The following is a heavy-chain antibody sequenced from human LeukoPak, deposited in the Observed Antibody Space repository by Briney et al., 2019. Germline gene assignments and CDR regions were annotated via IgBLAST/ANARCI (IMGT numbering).Heavy chain of an antibody. CDR2: INPNSGGT. CDR3: ARGEYYDILTGYFYYYYGMDV. CDR1: GYTFTGYY. V-gene: IGHV1-2*02. D-gene: IGHD3-9*01. J-gene: IGHJ6*02. Sequence: ASVKVSCKASGYTFTGYYMHWVRQAPGQGLEWMGWINPNSGGTNYAQKFQGRVTMTRDTSISTAYMELSRLRSDDTAVYYCARGEYYDILTGYFYYYYGMDVWGQGTTVTVSS.